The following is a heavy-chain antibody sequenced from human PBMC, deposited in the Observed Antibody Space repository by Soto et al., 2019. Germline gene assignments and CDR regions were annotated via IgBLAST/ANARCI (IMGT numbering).Heavy chain of an antibody. CDR3: ARDVGSGNYYKGVYYYYYMDS. CDR1: GFTIGAYG. D-gene: IGHD3-10*01. V-gene: IGHV3-64*01. CDR2: ISSYGGNI. J-gene: IGHJ6*03. Sequence: EVQLVESGGGLVQPGASLSLSCAASGFTIGAYGFYWVRQAAGNALEYISAISSYGGNIYYANSVKGRVTISRDNSKNTLYLQMGSLRTEDMGVYYWARDVGSGNYYKGVYYYYYMDSWGKGTTVTVPS.